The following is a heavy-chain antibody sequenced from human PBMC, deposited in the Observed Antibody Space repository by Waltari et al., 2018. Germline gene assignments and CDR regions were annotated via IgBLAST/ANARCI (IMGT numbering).Heavy chain of an antibody. V-gene: IGHV4-39*02. D-gene: IGHD2-15*01. CDR1: GGSISRSAYY. Sequence: QLQLQESGPGLVKSSETLSLTCAVSGGSISRSAYYWVWLRQPPGKELEWIGSIYPSGDTDDHASLESRVRVSVDRSSNHFSMTLSSVTAADTAVYYCARRGDWLPLDAFDIWGQGTVVTVSS. J-gene: IGHJ3*02. CDR2: IYPSGDT. CDR3: ARRGDWLPLDAFDI.